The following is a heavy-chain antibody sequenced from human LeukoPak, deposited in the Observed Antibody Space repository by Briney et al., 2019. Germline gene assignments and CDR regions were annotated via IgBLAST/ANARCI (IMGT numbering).Heavy chain of an antibody. CDR1: GGSISSSNW. CDR3: VRDYGILTGYSRAYYY. Sequence: SGTLSLTCVVSGGSISSSNWWSWVRQPPGKGLEWIGEIYHSGSTNYNPSLKSRVTISVDKSKNQFSLKLSSVTAADTAVYYCVRDYGILTGYSRAYYYWGQGTLVTVSS. V-gene: IGHV4-4*02. D-gene: IGHD3-9*01. CDR2: IYHSGST. J-gene: IGHJ4*02.